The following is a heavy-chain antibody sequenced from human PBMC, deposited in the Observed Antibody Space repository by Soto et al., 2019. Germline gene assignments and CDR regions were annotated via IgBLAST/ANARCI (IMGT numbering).Heavy chain of an antibody. Sequence: QVQLVQSGAEVKKPGASVKVSCKASGYTFTSYAMHWVRQAPGQRPEWMGWINAGNGNTKYSQKFQGRVTITRDTSASTAYMELSSLRSEDTAVYYCARDGYSSSWYTNYWGQGTLVTVSS. CDR2: INAGNGNT. J-gene: IGHJ4*02. CDR3: ARDGYSSSWYTNY. V-gene: IGHV1-3*01. D-gene: IGHD6-13*01. CDR1: GYTFTSYA.